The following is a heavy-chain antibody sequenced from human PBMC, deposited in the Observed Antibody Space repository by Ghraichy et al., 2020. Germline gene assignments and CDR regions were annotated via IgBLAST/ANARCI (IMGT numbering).Heavy chain of an antibody. CDR1: GYTFREYA. J-gene: IGHJ5*02. CDR3: ARWIAVAGLPLYH. D-gene: IGHD6-19*01. Sequence: ASVKVSCKASGYTFREYALNWVRQAPGQGLEWMGWIYPNTGTPVYAQDFAGRIVFSFDTSVSTAYLQISSLKAEDSAVYYCARWIAVAGLPLYHWGQGTLVSVSS. V-gene: IGHV7-4-1*02. CDR2: IYPNTGTP.